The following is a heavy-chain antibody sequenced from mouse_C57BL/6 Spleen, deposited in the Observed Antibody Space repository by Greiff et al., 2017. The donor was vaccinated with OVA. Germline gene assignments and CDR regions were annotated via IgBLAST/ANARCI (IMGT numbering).Heavy chain of an antibody. Sequence: VQLQQPGAELVRPGTSVKLSCKASGYTFTSYWMHWVKQRPGQGLEWIGVIDPADSYTNYNQQFKGKATLTVDTSSSTAYMQLSSLTSEDSAVYYCARLGIFDYWGQGTTLTGSS. D-gene: IGHD2-14*01. CDR1: GYTFTSYW. J-gene: IGHJ2*01. CDR2: IDPADSYT. CDR3: ARLGIFDY. V-gene: IGHV1-59*01.